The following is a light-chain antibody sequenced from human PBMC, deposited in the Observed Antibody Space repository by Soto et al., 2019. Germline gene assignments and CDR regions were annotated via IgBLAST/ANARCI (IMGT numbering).Light chain of an antibody. CDR1: QSISGW. CDR3: QQYNSYSPYT. J-gene: IGKJ2*01. Sequence: DIQMTQSPSTLSASVGDRVTITCRASQSISGWLAWYQQKPGKAPKLLIYDASSLESGVPSRFSGSGSGTEFTLTISSLQPDDFATYYCQQYNSYSPYTFGQGPKVDIK. CDR2: DAS. V-gene: IGKV1-5*01.